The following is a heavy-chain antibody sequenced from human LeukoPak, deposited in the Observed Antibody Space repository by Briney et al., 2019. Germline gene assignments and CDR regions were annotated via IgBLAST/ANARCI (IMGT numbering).Heavy chain of an antibody. Sequence: GGSLRLSCTAAGFTFGDYAMSWFRQAPGEGLEWVGFIRSKAHGGTTEYAASVKGRFTISRDDSKSIAYLQMDSLKTEDTAVYYCTRAGRYCSGGSCYSFYWGQGTLVTVSS. V-gene: IGHV3-49*03. J-gene: IGHJ4*02. CDR2: IRSKAHGGTT. D-gene: IGHD2-15*01. CDR3: TRAGRYCSGGSCYSFY. CDR1: GFTFGDYA.